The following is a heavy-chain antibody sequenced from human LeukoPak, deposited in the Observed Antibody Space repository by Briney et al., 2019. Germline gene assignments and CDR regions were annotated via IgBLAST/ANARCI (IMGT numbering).Heavy chain of an antibody. Sequence: SETLSLTCAVYGGSFSGYYWSWIRQPPGKGLEWIGEINHSGSTNYNPSLKSRVTISVDTSKNQFSLKLSSVTAADTAVYYCARGSLAVAGTFDLWGQGALVTVSS. V-gene: IGHV4-34*01. D-gene: IGHD6-19*01. J-gene: IGHJ4*02. CDR3: ARGSLAVAGTFDL. CDR1: GGSFSGYY. CDR2: INHSGST.